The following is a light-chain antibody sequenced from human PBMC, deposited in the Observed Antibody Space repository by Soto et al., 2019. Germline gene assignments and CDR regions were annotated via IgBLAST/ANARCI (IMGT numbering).Light chain of an antibody. CDR2: AAS. V-gene: IGKV1-39*01. CDR1: QSIKTY. J-gene: IGKJ2*01. Sequence: DIQVTQSPSSLSASVGDRVTITCRTSQSIKTYSNWYQQQPGKAPNLLIFAASTLHSGVPSRFSGSGSGTDFTLTITSLQPEDFATYYCQQGSSAPFTFGPGTQLEV. CDR3: QQGSSAPFT.